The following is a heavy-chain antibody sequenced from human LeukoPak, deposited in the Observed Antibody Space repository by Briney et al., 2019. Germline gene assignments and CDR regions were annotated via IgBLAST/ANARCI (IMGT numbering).Heavy chain of an antibody. CDR1: GFSFADYG. Sequence: GGSLRLSCAASGFSFADYGMSWVRQAPGKGLEWVSGINWNGGSTGYAGSVRGRFTISRDNFKNTLYLQMNSLRAEDTAVYYCAKGQTWASVYFDSWDQGTLVTVSS. V-gene: IGHV3-20*04. J-gene: IGHJ4*02. CDR3: AKGQTWASVYFDS. CDR2: INWNGGST. D-gene: IGHD7-27*01.